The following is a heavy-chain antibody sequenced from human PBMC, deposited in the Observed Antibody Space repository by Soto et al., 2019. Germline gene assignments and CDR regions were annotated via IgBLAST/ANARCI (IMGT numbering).Heavy chain of an antibody. V-gene: IGHV3-23*01. Sequence: EVQLLESGGGLVQPGGSLRLSCAASGFTFSSYAMSWVRQAPGKGLEWVSTISGSGGSTYYADSVKGRFTISRDNSKNALYLQMNSLRAEDTAVYHCAKPSGLVAAGSAFDYWGQGTLVTVSS. D-gene: IGHD6-13*01. CDR2: ISGSGGST. J-gene: IGHJ4*02. CDR1: GFTFSSYA. CDR3: AKPSGLVAAGSAFDY.